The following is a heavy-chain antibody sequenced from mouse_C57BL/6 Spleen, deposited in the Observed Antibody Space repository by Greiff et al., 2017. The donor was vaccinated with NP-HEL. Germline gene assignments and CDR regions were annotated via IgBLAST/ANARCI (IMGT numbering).Heavy chain of an antibody. V-gene: IGHV5-4*03. J-gene: IGHJ4*01. Sequence: EVKLVESGGGLVKPGGSLKLSCAASGFTFSSYAMSWVRQTPEKRLEWVATISDGGSYTYYPDNVKGRFTISRDNAKNNLYLQMSHLKSEDTAMYYGARSYGSSYGNYAMDYWGQGTSVTVSS. D-gene: IGHD1-1*01. CDR3: ARSYGSSYGNYAMDY. CDR1: GFTFSSYA. CDR2: ISDGGSYT.